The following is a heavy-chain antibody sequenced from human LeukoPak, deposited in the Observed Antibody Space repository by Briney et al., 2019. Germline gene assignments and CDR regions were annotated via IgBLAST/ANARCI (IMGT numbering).Heavy chain of an antibody. CDR2: ISGSGGST. V-gene: IGHV3-23*01. Sequence: GGSLRLSCAASRFTFTTFWMSWVRQAPGKGLEWVSAISGSGGSTYYADSVKGRFTISRDNSKNTLYLQMNSLRAEDTAVYYCAKGSEASEFDYWGQGTLVTVSS. J-gene: IGHJ4*02. CDR3: AKGSEASEFDY. D-gene: IGHD5-12*01. CDR1: RFTFTTFW.